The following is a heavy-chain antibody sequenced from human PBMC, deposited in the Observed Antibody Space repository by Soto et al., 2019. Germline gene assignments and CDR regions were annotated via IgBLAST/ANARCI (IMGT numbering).Heavy chain of an antibody. D-gene: IGHD6-13*01. J-gene: IGHJ4*02. CDR2: IYYSGST. Sequence: PSETLSLTCTVSGGSISSGGYYWSWIRQHPGKGLEWIGYIYYSGSTYYNPSLKSRVTISVDKSKNQFSLKLSSVTAADTAVYYCARGIAAAGPYYFDYWGQGTLVTVSS. CDR1: GGSISSGGYY. V-gene: IGHV4-31*03. CDR3: ARGIAAAGPYYFDY.